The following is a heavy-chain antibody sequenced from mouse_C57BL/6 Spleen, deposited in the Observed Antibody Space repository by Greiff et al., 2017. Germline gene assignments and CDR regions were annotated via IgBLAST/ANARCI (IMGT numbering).Heavy chain of an antibody. CDR2: IYPRSGNT. V-gene: IGHV1-81*01. CDR3: ARGTGPFDY. J-gene: IGHJ2*01. CDR1: GYTFTGYG. D-gene: IGHD4-1*01. Sequence: QVQLQQSGAELARPGASVKLSCKASGYTFTGYGISWVKQRTGQGLEWIGEIYPRSGNTYYHEKFKGKATLTADKSSSTAYMELRRLTAEASAVYLCARGTGPFDYWGQGTTLTVSS.